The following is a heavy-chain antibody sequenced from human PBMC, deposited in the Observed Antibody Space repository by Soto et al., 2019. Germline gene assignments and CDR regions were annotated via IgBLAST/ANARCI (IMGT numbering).Heavy chain of an antibody. CDR2: ISPSSGYT. V-gene: IGHV1-18*01. Sequence: QVQVVQSEGQVKQPGASVKVSCKASGYTFTDYGFCWVRQVPGQGLEWMGYISPSSGYTTYAPNLQERVIITTDRSTTTVYMELRSLTSDDPAVYYCAREMWTRSGPQNFFDYWGQGALVTVSS. CDR3: AREMWTRSGPQNFFDY. J-gene: IGHJ4*02. CDR1: GYTFTDYG. D-gene: IGHD6-25*01.